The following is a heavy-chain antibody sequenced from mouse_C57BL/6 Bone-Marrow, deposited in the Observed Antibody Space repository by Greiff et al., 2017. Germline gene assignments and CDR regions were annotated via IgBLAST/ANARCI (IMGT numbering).Heavy chain of an antibody. CDR1: GFPITSGYY. Sequence: QVQLKESGPGLVKPSQSLFLTCSITGFPITSGYYWIWIRQSPGKPLEWMGYITHSGETFYNPSLQSPISITRETSKNQFFLQLNSVTTEDTAMYYCAGDRSTVARYAMDYWGQGTSVTVSS. J-gene: IGHJ4*01. CDR2: ITHSGET. CDR3: AGDRSTVARYAMDY. V-gene: IGHV12-3*01. D-gene: IGHD1-1*01.